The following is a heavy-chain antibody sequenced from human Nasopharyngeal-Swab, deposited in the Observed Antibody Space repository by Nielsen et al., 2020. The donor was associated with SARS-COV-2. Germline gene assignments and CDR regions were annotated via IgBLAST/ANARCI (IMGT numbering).Heavy chain of an antibody. CDR1: GFTFDDYA. D-gene: IGHD6-19*01. CDR2: ISWNSGSI. Sequence: GGSLRLSCAASGFTFDDYAMHWVRQAPGKGLEWVSGISWNSGSIGYADSVKGRFTISRDNAKNSLYLQMNSLRPEDTAVHYCARGAVAGRNAFDIWGQGTMVTVSS. CDR3: ARGAVAGRNAFDI. J-gene: IGHJ3*02. V-gene: IGHV3-9*01.